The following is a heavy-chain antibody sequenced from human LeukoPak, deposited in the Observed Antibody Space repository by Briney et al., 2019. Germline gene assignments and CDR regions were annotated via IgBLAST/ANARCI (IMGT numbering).Heavy chain of an antibody. CDR3: ARAAWALVTSGYALDY. V-gene: IGHV3-21*01. CDR2: ISSSSSYI. J-gene: IGHJ4*02. D-gene: IGHD5-12*01. Sequence: PGGCLRLSCAASGFTFSSYSMNWVRQAPGKGLEWVSSISSSSSYIYYADSVKGRFTISRDNAKNSLYLQMNSLRAEDTAVYYCARAAWALVTSGYALDYWGQGTLVTVSS. CDR1: GFTFSSYS.